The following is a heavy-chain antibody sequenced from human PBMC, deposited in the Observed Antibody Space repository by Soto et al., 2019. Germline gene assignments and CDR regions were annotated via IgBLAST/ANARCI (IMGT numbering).Heavy chain of an antibody. J-gene: IGHJ6*02. CDR2: ISAYNRNT. CDR1: GYTFTNYG. Sequence: ASVKVSCKASGYTFTNYGITWVRQAPGQGLEWMGWISAYNRNTNYARKLQGRVTMTIDTSTTTVYMELRSLRSDDTAVYYCARDFPENPRTYYYGMDVWGQGTTVTVSS. CDR3: ARDFPENPRTYYYGMDV. V-gene: IGHV1-18*01.